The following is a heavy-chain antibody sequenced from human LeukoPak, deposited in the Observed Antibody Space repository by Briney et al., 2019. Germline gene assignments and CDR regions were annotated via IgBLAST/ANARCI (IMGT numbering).Heavy chain of an antibody. J-gene: IGHJ4*02. CDR2: ISYDGSNK. CDR1: GFTFSSYG. D-gene: IGHD3-9*01. Sequence: PGGSLRLSCAASGFTFSSYGMHWVRQAPGKGLEWVAVISYDGSNKYYADSVKGRFTISRDNSKNTLYLQMNSLRAEDTAVYYCAEGDYDILTGYHDYWGQGTLVTVSS. V-gene: IGHV3-30*18. CDR3: AEGDYDILTGYHDY.